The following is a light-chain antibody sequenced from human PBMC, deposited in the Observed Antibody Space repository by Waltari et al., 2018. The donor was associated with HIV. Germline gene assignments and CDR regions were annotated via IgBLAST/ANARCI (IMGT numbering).Light chain of an antibody. Sequence: VQMTQSPSSLSASVGDRVTISCRANQGISKYLAWYQQKPGKGPELLIYHASTLRSGVPSRFSGSGSGTDFTLTISSLHPEDVATYYCQKYNSAPWAVGHGTKVEVK. CDR3: QKYNSAPWA. CDR2: HAS. V-gene: IGKV1-27*01. CDR1: QGISKY. J-gene: IGKJ1*01.